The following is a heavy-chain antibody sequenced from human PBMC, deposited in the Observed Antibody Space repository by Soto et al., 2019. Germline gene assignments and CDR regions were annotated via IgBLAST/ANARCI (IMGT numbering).Heavy chain of an antibody. Sequence: SQTLSLTCAISGDSVSSNSAAWNWIRQSPSRGLEWLGRTYYRSKWYNDYAVSVESRIIINPDTSKNQFSLRLNSVTPEDTAVYYCARDRYSNTYFDYWGQGTLVTVSS. CDR1: GDSVSSNSAA. CDR3: ARDRYSNTYFDY. J-gene: IGHJ4*02. V-gene: IGHV6-1*01. CDR2: TYYRSKWYN. D-gene: IGHD4-4*01.